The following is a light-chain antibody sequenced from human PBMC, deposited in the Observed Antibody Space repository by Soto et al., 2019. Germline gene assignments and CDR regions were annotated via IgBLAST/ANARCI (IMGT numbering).Light chain of an antibody. J-gene: IGKJ4*01. CDR3: QLHSNWPLT. CDR1: QSVSSS. V-gene: IGKV3-11*01. Sequence: EIVLIQSPATLSLSPGERATLSCRASQSVSSSLAWYQQNPGQAPRLLIFDASNRATGIPVRFSGSGSGTDFTLTISSLEPEDFTVYYCQLHSNWPLTFGGGTRVEIK. CDR2: DAS.